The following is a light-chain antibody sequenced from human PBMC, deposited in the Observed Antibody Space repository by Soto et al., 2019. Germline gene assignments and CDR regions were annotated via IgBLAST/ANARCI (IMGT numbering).Light chain of an antibody. J-gene: IGLJ2*01. CDR3: CSYAGSNNHVV. V-gene: IGLV2-8*01. Sequence: QSALTQPPSASGSPGQSVTISCTGTSSDVGGYNYVSWYQQHPGKAPKLLIYEVNKWPSGVPDRFSGSKSGNTASLTVSGLRAEDEADYYCCSYAGSNNHVVFGGGTKVTVL. CDR1: SSDVGGYNY. CDR2: EVN.